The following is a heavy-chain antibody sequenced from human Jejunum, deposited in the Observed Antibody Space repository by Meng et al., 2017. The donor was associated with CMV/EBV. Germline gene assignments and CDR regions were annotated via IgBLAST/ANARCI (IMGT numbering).Heavy chain of an antibody. V-gene: IGHV3-30*04. CDR3: ARGTGSGSWLIDS. J-gene: IGHJ4*02. CDR1: GFTFSSEA. CDR2: IPFDGNNE. D-gene: IGHD6-13*01. Sequence: SGFTFSSEAMHWVRQAPGKGLEWVAVIPFDGNNEHYADSVKGRFTISRDNSKNTLYLQVNSLRLEDTGVYYCARGTGSGSWLIDSWGQGTLVTVSS.